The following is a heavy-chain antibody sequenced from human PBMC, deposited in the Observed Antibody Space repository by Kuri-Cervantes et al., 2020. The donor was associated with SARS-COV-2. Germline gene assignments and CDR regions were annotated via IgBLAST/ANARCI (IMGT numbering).Heavy chain of an antibody. V-gene: IGHV4-39*07. CDR1: GGSISSYY. J-gene: IGHJ4*02. Sequence: SETLSLTCTVSGGSISSYYWSWIRQPPGKGLEWIGSIYYSGSTYYNPSLKSRVTISVDTSKNQFSLKLSSVTAADTAVYYCARASRLNSSGYYYSDPLLYFDYWGQGTLVTVSS. CDR3: ARASRLNSSGYYYSDPLLYFDY. D-gene: IGHD3-22*01. CDR2: IYYSGST.